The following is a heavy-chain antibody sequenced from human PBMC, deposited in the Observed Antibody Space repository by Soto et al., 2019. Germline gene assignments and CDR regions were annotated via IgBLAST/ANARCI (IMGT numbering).Heavy chain of an antibody. CDR3: ARDRGGYYGSGSYYKFPHYYYGMDV. Sequence: EVQLVESGGGLVQPGGSLRLSCAASGFTFSSYDMHWVRQATGKGLEWVSAIGTAGDTYYPGSVKGRFTISRENAKNSLYLQMNSLRAEDTAVYYCARDRGGYYGSGSYYKFPHYYYGMDVWGQGTTVTVSS. CDR1: GFTFSSYD. D-gene: IGHD3-10*01. V-gene: IGHV3-13*01. J-gene: IGHJ6*02. CDR2: IGTAGDT.